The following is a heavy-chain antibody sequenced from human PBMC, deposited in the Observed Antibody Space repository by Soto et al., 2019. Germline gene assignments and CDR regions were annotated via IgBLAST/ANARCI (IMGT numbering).Heavy chain of an antibody. V-gene: IGHV3-23*01. CDR1: GFTFSSYA. CDR2: ISGSGGST. Sequence: GGSLRLSCAASGFTFSSYAMSWVRQAPGKGLEWVSAISGSGGSTYYADSVKGRFTISRDNSKNTLYLQMNSLRAEDTAVYYCAKDPGDPVTPFHYFDYCGQGTLVTVS. D-gene: IGHD4-17*01. CDR3: AKDPGDPVTPFHYFDY. J-gene: IGHJ4*02.